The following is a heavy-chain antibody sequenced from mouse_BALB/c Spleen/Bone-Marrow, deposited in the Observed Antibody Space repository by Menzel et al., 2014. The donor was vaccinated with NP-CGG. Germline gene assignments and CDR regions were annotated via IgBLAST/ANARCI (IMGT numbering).Heavy chain of an antibody. CDR1: GFTFSSYA. CDR3: ASKTGSGYWYFDV. V-gene: IGHV5-9-4*01. D-gene: IGHD4-1*01. CDR2: ISSGGSYT. J-gene: IGHJ1*01. Sequence: EVQVVESGGGLVKPGGSLKLSCAASGFTFSSYAMSWVRQSPEKRLEWVAEISSGGSYTYYPDTVTGRFTISRDNAKNTLCLEMSSLRSEDTAMYYCASKTGSGYWYFDVWGAGPRSPSPQ.